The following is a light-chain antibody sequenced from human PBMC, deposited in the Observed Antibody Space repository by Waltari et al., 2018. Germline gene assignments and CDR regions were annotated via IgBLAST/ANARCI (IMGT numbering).Light chain of an antibody. CDR1: SSNIGSNT. V-gene: IGLV1-44*01. CDR2: RND. J-gene: IGLJ3*02. Sequence: QSVLTQPPSASGTPGQRVTIPCSGSSSNIGSNTVNWHQQLPGTAPKLLIYRNDQRPSGVPDRFSGSRSGTSASLAISGLHSEDEADYYCATWDDSLKGWVFGGGTKLTVL. CDR3: ATWDDSLKGWV.